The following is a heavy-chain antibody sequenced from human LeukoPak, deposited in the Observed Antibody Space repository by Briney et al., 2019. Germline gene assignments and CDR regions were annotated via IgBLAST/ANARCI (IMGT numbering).Heavy chain of an antibody. D-gene: IGHD3-22*01. CDR2: IKQDGSEK. CDR1: GFTFTTYW. V-gene: IGHV3-7*01. CDR3: ARGGDYYDSSGYYDFDY. J-gene: IGHJ4*02. Sequence: GGSLRLSCAASGFTFTTYWMGWVRQAPGKGLEWVANIKQDGSEKYYVDSVKGRFTISRDNAKNSLYLQMNSLRAEDTAVYYCARGGDYYDSSGYYDFDYWGQGTLVTVSS.